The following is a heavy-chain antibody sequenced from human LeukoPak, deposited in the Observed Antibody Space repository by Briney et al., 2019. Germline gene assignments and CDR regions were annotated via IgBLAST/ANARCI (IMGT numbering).Heavy chain of an antibody. J-gene: IGHJ4*02. Sequence: PGGSLRLSCAASGFTFSDYYMSWIRQAPGKGLEWIGEINHSGSTNYNPSLKSRVTISVDTSKNQFSLKLSSVTAADTAVYYCARVGMGEVDYWGQGTLVTVSS. V-gene: IGHV4-34*01. CDR3: ARVGMGEVDY. CDR2: INHSGST. D-gene: IGHD3-16*01. CDR1: GFTFSDYY.